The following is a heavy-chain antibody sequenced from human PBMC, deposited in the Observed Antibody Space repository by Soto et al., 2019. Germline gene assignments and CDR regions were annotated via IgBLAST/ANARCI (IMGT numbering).Heavy chain of an antibody. CDR3: ARVNPANLWAFDI. CDR2: IYSDAST. V-gene: IGHV3-66*01. D-gene: IGHD3-10*01. Sequence: GGSLRLSCAASEFTVSKNYMSWVRQPQGKGLEWVSLIYSDASTYYAESVKGRFTISRDTSTNTLFLHMNSLRAEGTAVYYCARVNPANLWAFDIWGQGTMVTVSS. J-gene: IGHJ3*02. CDR1: EFTVSKNY.